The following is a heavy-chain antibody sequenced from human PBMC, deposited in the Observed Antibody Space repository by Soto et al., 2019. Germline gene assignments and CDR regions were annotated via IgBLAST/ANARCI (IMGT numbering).Heavy chain of an antibody. CDR1: GYTFTGYY. J-gene: IGHJ4*02. CDR2: INAGNGNT. D-gene: IGHD3-22*01. CDR3: ARVREYYDSSGYYFDY. V-gene: IGHV1-3*01. Sequence: ASVKVSCKASGYTFTGYYMHWVRQAPGQGLEWMGWINAGNGNTKYSQKFQGRVTITRDTSTSTAYMELSSLRSEDTAVYYCARVREYYDSSGYYFDYWGQGTLVTVSS.